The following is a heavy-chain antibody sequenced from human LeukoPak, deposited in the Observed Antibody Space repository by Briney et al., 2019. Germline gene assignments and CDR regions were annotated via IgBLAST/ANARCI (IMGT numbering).Heavy chain of an antibody. D-gene: IGHD6-19*01. CDR3: ARDSPSIAVAGTGYYYYYMDV. Sequence: GGSLRLSCAASGFTFSSYNMNWVRQAPGKGLEWVSSISSSSSYIYYADSVKGRFTISRDNAKKSLYLQMNSLRAEDTAVYYCARDSPSIAVAGTGYYYYYMDVWGKGTTVTISS. CDR1: GFTFSSYN. V-gene: IGHV3-21*01. J-gene: IGHJ6*03. CDR2: ISSSSSYI.